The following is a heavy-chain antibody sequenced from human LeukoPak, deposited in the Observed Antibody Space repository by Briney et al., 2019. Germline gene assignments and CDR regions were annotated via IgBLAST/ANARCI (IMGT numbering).Heavy chain of an antibody. CDR2: ISAYNGNT. CDR3: ARVPTLGAQQRWFDP. CDR1: GYTFTSYG. V-gene: IGHV1-18*01. Sequence: ASVKVSCKASGYTFTSYGISWVRQAPGQGLEWMGWISAYNGNTNYAQKLQGRVTMTTDTSTSTAYMELRSLRSDDTAVYYCARVPTLGAQQRWFDPWGQGTLVTVSS. D-gene: IGHD1-26*01. J-gene: IGHJ5*02.